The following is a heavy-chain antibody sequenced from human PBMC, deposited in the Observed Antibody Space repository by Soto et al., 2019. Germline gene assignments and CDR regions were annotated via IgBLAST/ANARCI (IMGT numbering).Heavy chain of an antibody. CDR3: ARVKEQWQYFQH. V-gene: IGHV3-30-3*01. CDR2: ISYDGSNK. Sequence: QVQLVESGGGVVQPGRSLRLSCAASGFTFSSYAMHCVRQAPGKGLEWVAVISYDGSNKYYADSVKGRFTISRDNSKNTLYLQMNSLRAEDTAVYYCARVKEQWQYFQHWGQGTLVTVSS. J-gene: IGHJ1*01. CDR1: GFTFSSYA. D-gene: IGHD6-19*01.